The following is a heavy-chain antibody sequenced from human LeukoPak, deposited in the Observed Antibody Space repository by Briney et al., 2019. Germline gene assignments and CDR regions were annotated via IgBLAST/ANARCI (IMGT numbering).Heavy chain of an antibody. V-gene: IGHV4-39*07. CDR2: IYYSGST. J-gene: IGHJ6*03. D-gene: IGHD3-10*01. Sequence: PSETLSLTCNVSGGSISNYYWNWIRQPPGKGLEWIGSIYYSGSTYYNPSLKSRVTISVDTSKNQFSLKLSSVTAADTAVYYCAREPGVRGVIIYYYYYYMDVWGKGTTVTVSS. CDR1: GGSISNYY. CDR3: AREPGVRGVIIYYYYYYMDV.